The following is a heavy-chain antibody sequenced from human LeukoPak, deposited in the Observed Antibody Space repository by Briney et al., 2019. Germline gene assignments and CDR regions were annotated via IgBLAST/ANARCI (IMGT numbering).Heavy chain of an antibody. D-gene: IGHD5-18*01. V-gene: IGHV3-33*01. Sequence: GGSLRLSCAASGFTFSSYGMHWVRQAPGKGLEWVAVIWYDGSNKYYADSVKGRFTISRDNSKNTLYLQMNSLRAEDTAVYYCARDPVGYSCGRPFDYWGQGTLVTVSS. CDR1: GFTFSSYG. CDR3: ARDPVGYSCGRPFDY. J-gene: IGHJ4*02. CDR2: IWYDGSNK.